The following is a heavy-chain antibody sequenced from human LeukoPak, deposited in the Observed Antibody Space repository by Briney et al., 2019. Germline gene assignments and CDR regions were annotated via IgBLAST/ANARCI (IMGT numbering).Heavy chain of an antibody. J-gene: IGHJ5*02. CDR2: ITLDGIST. CDR3: AREAQFFLGFDP. CDR1: GFPFRSYA. Sequence: GGSLRLSCAASGFPFRSYAMHWVRQAPGKGLEYVSAITLDGISTYYANSVKGRFTISRDNSKNTLYLQMGSLRADDTAVYYCAREAQFFLGFDPWGQGTLITVSS. V-gene: IGHV3-64*01. D-gene: IGHD3-3*01.